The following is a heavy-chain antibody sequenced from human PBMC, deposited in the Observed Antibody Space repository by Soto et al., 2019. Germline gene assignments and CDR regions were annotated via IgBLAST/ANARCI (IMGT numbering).Heavy chain of an antibody. Sequence: PGGSLRLSCAASGFTFSSYGMHWVRQAPGKGLEWVAVISYDGSNKYYADSVKGRFTISRDNSKNTLYLQMNSLRAEDTAVYYCAKSYDILTGYYDYWGQGTQVTVSS. CDR3: AKSYDILTGYYDY. V-gene: IGHV3-30*18. J-gene: IGHJ4*02. CDR2: ISYDGSNK. D-gene: IGHD3-9*01. CDR1: GFTFSSYG.